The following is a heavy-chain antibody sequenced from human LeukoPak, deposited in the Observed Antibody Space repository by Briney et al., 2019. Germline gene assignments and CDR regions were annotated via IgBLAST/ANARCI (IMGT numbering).Heavy chain of an antibody. Sequence: ASVKVSCKASGYTFTGYYMHWVRQAPGQGLEWMGRINPNSGGTNYAQKFQGRVTMTRDTSISTAYMELSRLRSGDTAVYYCARYVDTAMVLDNWFDPWGLGTLVTVSS. D-gene: IGHD5-18*01. CDR1: GYTFTGYY. CDR3: ARYVDTAMVLDNWFDP. CDR2: INPNSGGT. V-gene: IGHV1-2*06. J-gene: IGHJ5*02.